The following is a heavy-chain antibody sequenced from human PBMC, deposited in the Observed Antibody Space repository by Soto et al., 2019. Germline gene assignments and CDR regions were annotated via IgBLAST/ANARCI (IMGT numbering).Heavy chain of an antibody. CDR2: ISAYNGNT. J-gene: IGHJ4*02. D-gene: IGHD3-10*01. CDR3: ARDSVTMVRGVYSFDY. Sequence: QVQLVQSGAEVKKPGASVKVSCKASGYTFTSYGIGWVRQAPGQGLEWMGWISAYNGNTNYAQKLQGRVTMTTDTSTSTAYMELRSLRSDDTAVYYCARDSVTMVRGVYSFDYWGQGTLVTVSS. CDR1: GYTFTSYG. V-gene: IGHV1-18*01.